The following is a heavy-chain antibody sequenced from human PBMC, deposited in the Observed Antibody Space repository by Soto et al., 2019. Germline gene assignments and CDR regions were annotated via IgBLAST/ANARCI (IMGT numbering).Heavy chain of an antibody. Sequence: EVKLVESGGGLVQPGGSLRLSCAASGFTFTNYWMYWVRQAPGKGLVWVSRINSDGSVSSYADSVKGRLTISRDNVKNTLYLQMNSLRAEDTAVYYCASGDYVGGTCYSLAGSFYYYMDVWGKGTTVTVFS. D-gene: IGHD2-15*01. V-gene: IGHV3-74*01. CDR1: GFTFTNYW. J-gene: IGHJ6*03. CDR2: INSDGSVS. CDR3: ASGDYVGGTCYSLAGSFYYYMDV.